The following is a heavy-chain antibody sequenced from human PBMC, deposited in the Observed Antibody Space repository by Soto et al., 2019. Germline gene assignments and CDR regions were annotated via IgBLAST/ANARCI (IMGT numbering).Heavy chain of an antibody. J-gene: IGHJ6*02. CDR1: GGSISSGGYS. Sequence: QLQLQESGSGLVKPSQTLSLTCAVSGGSISSGGYSWGWIRQPPGKGLEWIGYIYHSGSTYYNPSLTSRVTRSVVRAKNQFSLKLSSVFAADTALYYCARVLDVWGQGTTVTVAS. CDR3: ARVLDV. CDR2: IYHSGST. V-gene: IGHV4-30-2*01.